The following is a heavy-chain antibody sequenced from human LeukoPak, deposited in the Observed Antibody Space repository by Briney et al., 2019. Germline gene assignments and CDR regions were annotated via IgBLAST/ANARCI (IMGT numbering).Heavy chain of an antibody. CDR2: IIPSVGTA. CDR1: GGTFSSYA. Sequence: SVNVSCKSSGGTFSSYAISWGRHAPGQGLEGRGGIIPSVGTATYAQKFQGSVKITADESTRTAYMELSRLRSDDTAFYYCARDHEVATIRYFDYWGQGTLVTVSS. CDR3: ARDHEVATIRYFDY. J-gene: IGHJ4*02. V-gene: IGHV1-69*01. D-gene: IGHD5-24*01.